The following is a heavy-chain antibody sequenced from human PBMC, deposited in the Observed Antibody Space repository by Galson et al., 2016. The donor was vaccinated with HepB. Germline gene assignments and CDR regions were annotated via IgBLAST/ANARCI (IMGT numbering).Heavy chain of an antibody. D-gene: IGHD3-10*01. CDR3: ARSRGAAATGGFDL. V-gene: IGHV1-46*01. CDR1: GYSFTNFY. CDR2: INPSRGST. J-gene: IGHJ4*02. Sequence: SVKVSCKASGYSFTNFYIHWVRQAPGQGLEWMGLINPSRGSTHYAQKFQGRVTMSRDTSTSTVYMELSGLRSEDTADYCCARSRGAAATGGFDLWGQATLVIVSS.